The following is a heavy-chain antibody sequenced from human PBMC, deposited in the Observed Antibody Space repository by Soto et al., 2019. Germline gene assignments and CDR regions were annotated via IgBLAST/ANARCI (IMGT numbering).Heavy chain of an antibody. Sequence: SLRLSCEASGFKFGDYAMHWVRQAPGKGLEWVSGVSWNSEIVGYADSVNGRFTISRDNAKNSLYLEMNSLRTEDTALYYCAKDRGPCSGNKCSSLYYYYGMDVWGQGTTVTVSS. CDR1: GFKFGDYA. CDR3: AKDRGPCSGNKCSSLYYYYGMDV. V-gene: IGHV3-9*01. D-gene: IGHD2-15*01. CDR2: VSWNSEIV. J-gene: IGHJ6*02.